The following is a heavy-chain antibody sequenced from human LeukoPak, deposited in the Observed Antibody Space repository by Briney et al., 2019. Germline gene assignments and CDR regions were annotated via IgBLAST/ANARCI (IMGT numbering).Heavy chain of an antibody. V-gene: IGHV4-4*07. CDR2: IYTSGST. CDR1: GGSISSYY. Sequence: SETLSLTCTVSGGSISSYYWSWIRQPAGKGLEWTGRIYTSGSTNYNPSLKSRVTMSVDTSKNQFSLKLSSVTAADTAVYYCAREVGTIFGVVTRSYYYYGMDVWGQGTTVTVSS. CDR3: AREVGTIFGVVTRSYYYYGMDV. D-gene: IGHD3-3*01. J-gene: IGHJ6*02.